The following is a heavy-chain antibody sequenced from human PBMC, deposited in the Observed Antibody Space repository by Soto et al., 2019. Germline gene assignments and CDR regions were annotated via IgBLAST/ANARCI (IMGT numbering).Heavy chain of an antibody. V-gene: IGHV4-31*03. Sequence: NPSETLSLTCTVSGDSVTRSRYYWGWIRQPPGKGLEWIGYIYYSGSTYYNPSLKSRVTISVDTSKNQFSLKLSSVTAADTAVYYCARSVDPWGQGTLVTVSS. CDR3: ARSVDP. J-gene: IGHJ5*02. CDR1: GDSVTRSRYY. CDR2: IYYSGST.